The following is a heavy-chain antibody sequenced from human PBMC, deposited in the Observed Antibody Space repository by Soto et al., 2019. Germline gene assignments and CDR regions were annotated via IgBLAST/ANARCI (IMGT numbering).Heavy chain of an antibody. CDR3: AKAGGSGSYYEERDYCFDY. CDR1: GFTFNRYV. Sequence: EVQLLESGGGLVQPGGSLRLSCAASGFTFNRYVMSWVRQAPGKGLEWVSTISGSGGSTYYADSVQGRFSISRDNSKDTLDLQVTSARAEDTAIYLCAKAGGSGSYYEERDYCFDYWGQGALVTVSS. D-gene: IGHD3-10*01. V-gene: IGHV3-23*01. CDR2: ISGSGGST. J-gene: IGHJ4*02.